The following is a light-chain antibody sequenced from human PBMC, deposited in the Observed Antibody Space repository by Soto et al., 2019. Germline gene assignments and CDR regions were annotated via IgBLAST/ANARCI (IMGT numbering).Light chain of an antibody. V-gene: IGKV3-15*01. Sequence: EIVMTQSPATLSVSPGERATLSCRASQSVGSNLAWYQQKPGQAPRLLMYGASTRATGSPARFSGSGSGTEFTLTISTLQSEDFAVYYCQQYNNRYTFGQGTKLEIK. CDR1: QSVGSN. J-gene: IGKJ2*01. CDR2: GAS. CDR3: QQYNNRYT.